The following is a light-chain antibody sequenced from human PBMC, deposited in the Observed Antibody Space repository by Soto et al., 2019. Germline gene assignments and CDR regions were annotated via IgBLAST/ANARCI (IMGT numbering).Light chain of an antibody. CDR3: QQYYNTHWT. CDR2: WAS. J-gene: IGKJ1*01. Sequence: DIVMTQSPDSLAVSLGERATINCKSSQSVLYSSNNKNYLAWFQKKPGQPPKLLIYWASTRESGVPDRFSGSGSETDFTLTISSLQAEDVAVYYCQQYYNTHWTFGQGTKVEVK. CDR1: QSVLYSSNNKNY. V-gene: IGKV4-1*01.